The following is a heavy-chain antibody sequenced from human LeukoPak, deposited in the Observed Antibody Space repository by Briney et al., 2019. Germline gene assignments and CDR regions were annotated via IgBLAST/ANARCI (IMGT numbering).Heavy chain of an antibody. V-gene: IGHV4-59*01. J-gene: IGHJ4*02. CDR3: AREASPYDILTGYYSRRYYFDY. CDR2: IYYSGST. CDR1: GGSISSYY. Sequence: SETLSLTCTVSGGSISSYYWSWIRQPPGKGLEWIGYIYYSGSTNYNPSLKSRVTISVDTSKNQFSLKLSSVTAADTAVYYCAREASPYDILTGYYSRRYYFDYWGQGTLVTVSS. D-gene: IGHD3-9*01.